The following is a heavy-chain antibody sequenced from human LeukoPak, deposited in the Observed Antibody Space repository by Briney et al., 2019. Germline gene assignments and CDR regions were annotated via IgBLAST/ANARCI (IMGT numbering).Heavy chain of an antibody. Sequence: GGSLRLSCTASTLTLNNYWMSWVRQAPGKGLEWVANIKQDGSEKYHVGSVKGRFTISRDNAKNSLYLQMNSLRAEDTAVYYCASRAGYTGSWSAFDYWGQGTLVTVSS. CDR3: ASRAGYTGSWSAFDY. D-gene: IGHD6-13*01. J-gene: IGHJ4*02. CDR1: TLTLNNYW. V-gene: IGHV3-7*05. CDR2: IKQDGSEK.